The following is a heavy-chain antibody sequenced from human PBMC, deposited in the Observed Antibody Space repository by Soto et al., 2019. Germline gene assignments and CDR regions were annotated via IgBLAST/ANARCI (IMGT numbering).Heavy chain of an antibody. J-gene: IGHJ4*02. Sequence: SETLSLTFTVSGFSISNYYWSWIRRPPGKGLEWIGYIYYSGSTNYNPSLKSRVTISVDTSKNQFSLKLSSVTAADTAVYYCARAKYGDLDYWGQGTLVTVS. V-gene: IGHV4-59*01. D-gene: IGHD4-17*01. CDR3: ARAKYGDLDY. CDR1: GFSISNYY. CDR2: IYYSGST.